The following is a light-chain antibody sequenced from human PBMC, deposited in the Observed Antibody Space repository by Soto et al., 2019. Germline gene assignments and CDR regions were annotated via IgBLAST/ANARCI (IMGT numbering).Light chain of an antibody. Sequence: EIVLRRSQGTRLLSPGQRATFSHRASQSFSSSDLACYKQKPGQAPRLLIFGASSRATGIPDRFSGSGSGTDFTLTISRLEPEDFATYYCQQYETFGQGTKVEF. CDR2: GAS. CDR3: QQYET. J-gene: IGKJ1*01. V-gene: IGKV3-20*01. CDR1: QSFSSSD.